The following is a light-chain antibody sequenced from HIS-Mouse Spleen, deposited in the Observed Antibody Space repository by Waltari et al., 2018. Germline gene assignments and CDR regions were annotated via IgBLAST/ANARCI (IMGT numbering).Light chain of an antibody. CDR2: LNSDGSH. V-gene: IGLV4-69*01. CDR1: SRHSSSA. J-gene: IGLJ3*02. CDR3: QTWGTGIQV. Sequence: QLVLTQSPSASASLGASVKLTCTLSSRHSSSAIAWHQQQPETGPRYLMKLNSDGSHSNGDGIPDRFSGSSSGAERYLTISSLQSEDEADYYCQTWGTGIQVFGGGTKLTVL.